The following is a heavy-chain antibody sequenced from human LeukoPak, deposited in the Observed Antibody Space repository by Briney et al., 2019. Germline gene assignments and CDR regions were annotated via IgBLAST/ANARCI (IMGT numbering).Heavy chain of an antibody. J-gene: IGHJ6*02. CDR2: ISSSSSYI. CDR3: ARDPGMTTVTEYYYYYYGMDV. Sequence: GGSLRLSCVASGFTFSSSWMHWVRQVPGKGLGWVSSISSSSSYIYYADSVKGRFTISRDNAKNSLYLQMNSLRAEDTAVYYCARDPGMTTVTEYYYYYYGMDVWGQGTTVTVSS. CDR1: GFTFSSSW. V-gene: IGHV3-21*01. D-gene: IGHD4-17*01.